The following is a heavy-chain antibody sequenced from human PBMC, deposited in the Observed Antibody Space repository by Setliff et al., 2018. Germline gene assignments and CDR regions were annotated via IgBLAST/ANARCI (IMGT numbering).Heavy chain of an antibody. CDR1: GYTLTELS. D-gene: IGHD2-2*01. Sequence: ASVKVSCKVSGYTLTELSMHWVRQAPGKGLEWMGSFDPEDGETIYAQKFQGRVTMTEDTSTDTAYMELSSLRSEDTAVYYCATGVFFLGYCSSTSCQLDYWGQGTLVTVSS. J-gene: IGHJ4*02. CDR2: FDPEDGET. CDR3: ATGVFFLGYCSSTSCQLDY. V-gene: IGHV1-24*01.